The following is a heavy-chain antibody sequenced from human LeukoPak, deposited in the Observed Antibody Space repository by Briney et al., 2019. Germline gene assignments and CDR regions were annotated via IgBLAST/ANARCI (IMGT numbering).Heavy chain of an antibody. V-gene: IGHV1-58*02. CDR1: GYTFTSSA. Sequence: SVKVSCKASGYTFTSSAMQWVRQARGQRLEWIGWIVVGSGNTNYAQKFQERVTITRDMSTSTAYMELSSLRSEDTAVYYCAAGHSVWGSYRPDYWGQGALVTVSS. J-gene: IGHJ4*02. CDR2: IVVGSGNT. CDR3: AAGHSVWGSYRPDY. D-gene: IGHD3-16*02.